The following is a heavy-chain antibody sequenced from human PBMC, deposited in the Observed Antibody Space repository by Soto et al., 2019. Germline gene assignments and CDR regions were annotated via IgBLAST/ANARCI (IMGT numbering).Heavy chain of an antibody. CDR2: IYWDNDR. J-gene: IGHJ4*02. CDR3: AHVVPGPLSFAY. Sequence: QITLKESGPSSIKPTQTLALTFTFSGFSFNTRGVGVAWIRQPPGKTLEWLAVIYWDNDRRYRPSLTGRLSITKDMSTKQVVLTMSNVDPVDTGTYYSAHVVPGPLSFAYWGQGALVTVSS. V-gene: IGHV2-5*02. D-gene: IGHD6-19*01. CDR1: GFSFNTRGVG.